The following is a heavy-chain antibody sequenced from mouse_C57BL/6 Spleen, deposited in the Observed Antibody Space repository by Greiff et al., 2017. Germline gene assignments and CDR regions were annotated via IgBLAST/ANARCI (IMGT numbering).Heavy chain of an antibody. V-gene: IGHV5-6*01. CDR1: GFTFSSYG. CDR2: ISSGGSYT. D-gene: IGHD4-1*01. Sequence: EVQRVASGGDLVTPGGSLKLSCAASGFTFSSYGMSWVRQTPDKRLELVATISSGGSYTYYPDSVKGRFTISRDNAKNTLYLQMSSLKSEDTAMYYCARHRGSNWDWYFDVWGTGTTVTVSS. J-gene: IGHJ1*03. CDR3: ARHRGSNWDWYFDV.